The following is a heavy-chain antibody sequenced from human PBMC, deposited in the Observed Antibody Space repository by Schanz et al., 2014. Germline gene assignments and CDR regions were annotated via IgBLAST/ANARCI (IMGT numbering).Heavy chain of an antibody. D-gene: IGHD3-22*01. CDR1: GFTFSSYG. CDR2: MSYDGSIK. V-gene: IGHV3-30*03. Sequence: QVQLVESGGGLVKPGGSLRLSCAASGFTFSSYGMHWVRQAPGKGLEWVAAMSYDGSIKYYGDSVKGRFTISRDNSKNTLYLHMNTLRSDDTAVYYCARVHHYDPSGWGYFDYWGQGALVTVSS. J-gene: IGHJ4*02. CDR3: ARVHHYDPSGWGYFDY.